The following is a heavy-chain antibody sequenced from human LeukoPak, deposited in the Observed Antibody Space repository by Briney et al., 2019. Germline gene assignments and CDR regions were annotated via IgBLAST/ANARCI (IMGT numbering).Heavy chain of an antibody. D-gene: IGHD3-3*01. CDR3: AMGRFYYDFWSGYPKYYFDY. J-gene: IGHJ4*02. CDR2: INHSGST. Sequence: ASETLSLTCAVYGGSFSGYYWSWIRQPPGKGLEWIGEINHSGSTNYNPSLKSRVTISVDTSKNQFSLKLSSVTAADTAVYYCAMGRFYYDFWSGYPKYYFDYWGQGTLVTVSS. CDR1: GGSFSGYY. V-gene: IGHV4-34*01.